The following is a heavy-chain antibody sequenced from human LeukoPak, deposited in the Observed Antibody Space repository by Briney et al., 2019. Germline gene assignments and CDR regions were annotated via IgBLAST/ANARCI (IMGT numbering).Heavy chain of an antibody. Sequence: PSETLSLTCTVSGNPISSYYWSWIRQPAGKGLEWIGRIYTSGSTNYNPSLKSRVTMSVDTSKNQFSLNLSSVTAADTAVYYCARNGAYCLDYWGQGTLVTVSS. D-gene: IGHD2-21*01. V-gene: IGHV4-4*07. CDR3: ARNGAYCLDY. CDR2: IYTSGST. J-gene: IGHJ4*02. CDR1: GNPISSYY.